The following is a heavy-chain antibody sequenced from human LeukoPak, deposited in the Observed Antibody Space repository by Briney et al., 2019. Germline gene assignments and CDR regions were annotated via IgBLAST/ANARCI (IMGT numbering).Heavy chain of an antibody. J-gene: IGHJ4*02. CDR1: GFTFSSYG. V-gene: IGHV3-33*01. Sequence: GRSLRLSCAASGFTFSSYGMHWVRQAPGKGLEWVAVIWYDGSNKYYADSVKGRFTISRDNSKNTLYLQMNRLRAEDTAVYYCASMSSSWYLDYWGQGTLVTVSS. D-gene: IGHD6-13*01. CDR2: IWYDGSNK. CDR3: ASMSSSWYLDY.